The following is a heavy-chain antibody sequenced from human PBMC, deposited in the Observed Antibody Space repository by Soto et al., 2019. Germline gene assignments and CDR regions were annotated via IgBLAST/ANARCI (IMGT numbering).Heavy chain of an antibody. CDR2: IYYSGST. CDR3: ARDNSDGPQGDWFDP. Sequence: SETLSLTCTVSGGSISSGGYYWSWIRQHPGKGLEWIGYIYYSGSTYYNPSLKSRVTISVDTSKNQFSLKLSSVTAADTAVYYCARDNSDGPQGDWFDPWGQGTLVTVSS. J-gene: IGHJ5*02. D-gene: IGHD3-10*01. V-gene: IGHV4-31*03. CDR1: GGSISSGGYY.